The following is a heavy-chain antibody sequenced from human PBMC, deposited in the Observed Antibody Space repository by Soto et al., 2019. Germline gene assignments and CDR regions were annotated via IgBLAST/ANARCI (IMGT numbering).Heavy chain of an antibody. CDR3: ARGPLAGSPGWYHAFDI. J-gene: IGHJ3*02. D-gene: IGHD6-19*01. Sequence: EVQLVESGGGLVKPGGSLRLSCVASGFTFNKYNMNWVRQAPGKGLEGVSSISGSSYFIYYPDSVRGRFTISRDSAKNSLYLQMNSLRAEDTAVYYCARGPLAGSPGWYHAFDIWGQGTTVTVSS. V-gene: IGHV3-21*01. CDR1: GFTFNKYN. CDR2: ISGSSYFI.